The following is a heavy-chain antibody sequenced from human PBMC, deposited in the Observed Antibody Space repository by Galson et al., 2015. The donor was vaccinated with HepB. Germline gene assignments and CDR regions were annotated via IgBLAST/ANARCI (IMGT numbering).Heavy chain of an antibody. CDR1: GYTFTHYY. CDR2: INPSGGST. CDR3: ARDLGSRGSYIDY. V-gene: IGHV1-46*01. J-gene: IGHJ4*02. D-gene: IGHD3-22*01. Sequence: SVKVSCKAYGYTFTHYYVHWVRQSPGRGLEWMGMINPSGGSTDYAQKLQGRLTMTGDTSTSTVHMELSSLRSEDTAVYYCARDLGSRGSYIDYWGQGTLGTVSS.